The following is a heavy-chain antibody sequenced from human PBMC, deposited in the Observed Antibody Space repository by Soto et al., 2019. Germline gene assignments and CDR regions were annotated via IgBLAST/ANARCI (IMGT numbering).Heavy chain of an antibody. CDR3: ARLGGSGWTYYYYCYGMDV. V-gene: IGHV5-51*01. J-gene: IGHJ6*02. D-gene: IGHD6-19*01. Sequence: GESLKISCKGSGYSFTSYWIGWVRQMPGKGLEWMGIIYPGDSDTRYSPSFQGQVTISADKSISTAYLQWSSLKASDTAMYYCARLGGSGWTYYYYCYGMDVWGQGTTVTVSS. CDR2: IYPGDSDT. CDR1: GYSFTSYW.